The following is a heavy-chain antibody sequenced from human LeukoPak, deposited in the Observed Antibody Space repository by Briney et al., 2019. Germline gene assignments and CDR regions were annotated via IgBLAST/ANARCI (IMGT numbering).Heavy chain of an antibody. J-gene: IGHJ4*02. D-gene: IGHD3-22*01. V-gene: IGHV3-21*01. CDR3: ASGYYDSSGYPHY. CDR1: GFTFSSYW. Sequence: GGSLRLSCAASGFTFSSYWMHWVRQAPGKGLEWVSSISSSSSYIYYADSVKGRLTISRDNAKNSLYLQMNSLRAEDTAVYHCASGYYDSSGYPHYWGQGTLVTVSS. CDR2: ISSSSSYI.